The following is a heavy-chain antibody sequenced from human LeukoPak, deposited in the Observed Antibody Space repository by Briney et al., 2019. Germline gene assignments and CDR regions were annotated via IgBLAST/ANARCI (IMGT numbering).Heavy chain of an antibody. CDR2: VWYDATDG. D-gene: IGHD6-25*01. CDR1: GFTFNDYG. CDR3: ATDVRSGPLGF. V-gene: IGHV3-33*01. Sequence: PGGSLRPSCAASGFTFNDYGMHWVRQAPGKGLEWVADVWYDATDGHYADSVKGRFTISRDSSNNTLFLQMTNLRADDSGLYYCATDVRSGPLGFWGHGTLVTVSS. J-gene: IGHJ4*01.